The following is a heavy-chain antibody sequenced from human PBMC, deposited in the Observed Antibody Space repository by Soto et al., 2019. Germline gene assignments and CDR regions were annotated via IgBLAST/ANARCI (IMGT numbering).Heavy chain of an antibody. CDR3: TRHLMRRAPHY. J-gene: IGHJ4*02. Sequence: GGSLRLSCAASGFTFSSYSMNWVRQAPGKGLEWVSSISSSSSYIYYADSVKGRFTISRDNAKNSLYLQMNSLRAEDTALYYCTRHLMRRAPHYWGKATLLTGSS. V-gene: IGHV3-21*01. CDR2: ISSSSSYI. CDR1: GFTFSSYS.